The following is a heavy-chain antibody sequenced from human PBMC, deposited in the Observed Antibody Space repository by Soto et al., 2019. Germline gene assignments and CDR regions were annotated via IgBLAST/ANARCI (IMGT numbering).Heavy chain of an antibody. CDR1: GFTVSSNY. CDR3: ARCSGSYKGLVDY. Sequence: PGGSLRLSCAASGFTVSSNYMSWVRQAPGKGLEWVSVIYSGGSTYYADSVKGRFTISRDNSKNTLYLQMNSLRAEDTAVYYCARCSGSYKGLVDYWGQGTLVTVSS. D-gene: IGHD1-26*01. J-gene: IGHJ4*02. V-gene: IGHV3-53*01. CDR2: IYSGGST.